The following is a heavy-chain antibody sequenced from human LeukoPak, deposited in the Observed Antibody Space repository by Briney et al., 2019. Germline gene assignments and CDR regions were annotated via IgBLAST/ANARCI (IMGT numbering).Heavy chain of an antibody. J-gene: IGHJ4*02. CDR1: VFLHQDYD. V-gene: IGHV3-9*03. Sequence: GGCVSLFCGVWVFLHQDYDMLGVRQPSPKGREGGSGNSWYCGSIGYADSVKGRFTISRNNAKNSLYLQMNRLRVEDMALYDYAKDTIGRYSYGSGFHYWGQGTLVTVSS. CDR3: AKDTIGRYSYGSGFHY. D-gene: IGHD5-18*01. CDR2: NSWYCGSI.